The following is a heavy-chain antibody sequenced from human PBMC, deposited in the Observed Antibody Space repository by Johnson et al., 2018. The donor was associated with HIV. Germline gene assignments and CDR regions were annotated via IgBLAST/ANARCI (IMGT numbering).Heavy chain of an antibody. V-gene: IGHV3-30*04. J-gene: IGHJ3*02. D-gene: IGHD1-20*01. Sequence: QVQLVESGGGVVQPGRSLRLSCAASRFTFSSFAMHWVRQAPGKGLEWVAVISYDGSNKYYADSVKGRFTISRDNSKNTLYLQMNSLRAEDTAVYYCARDNWNEDIWGQGTMVTVSS. CDR3: ARDNWNEDI. CDR2: ISYDGSNK. CDR1: RFTFSSFA.